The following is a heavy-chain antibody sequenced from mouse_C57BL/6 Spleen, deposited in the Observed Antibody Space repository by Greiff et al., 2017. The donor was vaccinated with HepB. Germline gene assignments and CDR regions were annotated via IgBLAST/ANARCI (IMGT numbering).Heavy chain of an antibody. J-gene: IGHJ1*03. CDR2: IHPISGST. CDR1: GYTFTSYW. V-gene: IGHV1-64*01. D-gene: IGHD1-1*01. Sequence: QAQLHHLGAELLKPGASVKLSCKASGYTFTSYWMPWVRQRPGQGLEWIGMIHPISGSTNYNEKFKSKAPLTVDKSSSTAYMQLSSLTSEDSAVYYCARSYYGSSYGYFDVWGTGTTVTVSS. CDR3: ARSYYGSSYGYFDV.